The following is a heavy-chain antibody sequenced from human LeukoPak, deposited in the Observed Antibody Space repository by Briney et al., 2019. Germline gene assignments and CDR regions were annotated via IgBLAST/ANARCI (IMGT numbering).Heavy chain of an antibody. CDR3: ARDLGPYTGSYYSYYHYMDV. J-gene: IGHJ6*03. CDR2: ISGYNGNT. V-gene: IGHV1-18*01. Sequence: ASVRVSCKAYGYNFATSGIGWVRQAPGQGLEWLGWISGYNGNTKSAPKLQGRVTMTTDTSTDTAYLELGSLGVDDTAIYYCARDLGPYTGSYYSYYHYMDVWGEGTSVTVSS. D-gene: IGHD1-26*01. CDR1: GYNFATSG.